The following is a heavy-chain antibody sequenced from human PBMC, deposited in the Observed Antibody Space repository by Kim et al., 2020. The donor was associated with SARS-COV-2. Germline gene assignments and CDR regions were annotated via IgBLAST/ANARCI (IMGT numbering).Heavy chain of an antibody. Sequence: STYYADSVKGRFTISRDNSKNSLYLQMNSLRTEDTALYYCVRDIVDGSGHWGQGTLVTVSS. D-gene: IGHD3-10*01. CDR2: ST. CDR3: VRDIVDGSGH. V-gene: IGHV3-43*01. J-gene: IGHJ4*02.